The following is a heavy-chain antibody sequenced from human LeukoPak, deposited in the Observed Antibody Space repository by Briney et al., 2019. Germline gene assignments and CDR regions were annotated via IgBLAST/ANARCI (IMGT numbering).Heavy chain of an antibody. D-gene: IGHD6-6*01. CDR1: GYSFTSYW. J-gene: IGHJ6*02. V-gene: IGHV5-10-1*01. CDR2: IDPSDSYT. CDR3: TRESIYSYYGMDV. Sequence: GESLKISCKGSGYSFTSYWISWVRQMPGKGLEWMGKIDPSDSYTNYSPSFQGHVTISADKSIRTAYLQWSSLKASDTAMYFCTRESIYSYYGMDVWGQGTTVTVSS.